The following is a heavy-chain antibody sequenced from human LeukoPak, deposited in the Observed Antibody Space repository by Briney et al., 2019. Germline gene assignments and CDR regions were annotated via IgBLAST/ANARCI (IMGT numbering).Heavy chain of an antibody. Sequence: GGSLRLSCTASGNYWMHWVRQAPGKGLVWVSHINSDGSWTSYADSVKGRFTISKDNAKNTVYLQMNSLRAEDTAVYYCVSFYETYWGRGTLVTVSS. CDR3: VSFYETY. CDR2: INSDGSWT. CDR1: GNYW. D-gene: IGHD2/OR15-2a*01. J-gene: IGHJ4*02. V-gene: IGHV3-74*01.